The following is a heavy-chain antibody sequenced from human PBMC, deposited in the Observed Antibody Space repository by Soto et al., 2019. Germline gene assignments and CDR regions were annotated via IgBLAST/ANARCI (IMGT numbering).Heavy chain of an antibody. CDR2: IYNSADT. J-gene: IGHJ3*02. CDR3: ARYCSSTTCYGGAFDI. V-gene: IGHV4-30-2*01. D-gene: IGHD2-2*01. CDR1: GGSTNSGGYS. Sequence: PSETLSLTCAVSGGSTNSGGYSWSWLRQPPGKGLEWIGHIYNSADTYSNPSLRSRVAMSVDRSKSQFSLRLTSVTAADTAVYYCARYCSSTTCYGGAFDIWGQGTMVTV.